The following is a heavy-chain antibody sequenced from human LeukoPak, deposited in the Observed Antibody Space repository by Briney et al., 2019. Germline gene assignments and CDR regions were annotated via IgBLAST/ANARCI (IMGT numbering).Heavy chain of an antibody. J-gene: IGHJ4*02. CDR1: GLTFSSYA. Sequence: GGSLRLSCAASGLTFSSYAMSWVRQAPGKGLEWVSVIYSGGSTYYTDSVKGRFTISRDDSKNTLYLQMNSLRAEDTAVYYCARDTDYYGSGTLGYLDYWGQGTLVTVSS. CDR3: ARDTDYYGSGTLGYLDY. CDR2: IYSGGST. V-gene: IGHV3-66*01. D-gene: IGHD3-10*01.